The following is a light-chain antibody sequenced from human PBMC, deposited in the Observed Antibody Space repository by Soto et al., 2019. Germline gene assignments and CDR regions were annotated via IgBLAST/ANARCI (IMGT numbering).Light chain of an antibody. Sequence: EIGTTQAPLSLPVTPGEPASISSSRSQNLLHSNGSHYLDWYLQRPGQSTQLLIYMGSNRASGGPDRFSASGSCTDFTLKSRRVEAEDVGVYYCMQALQTPWTFGQGTKVDIK. V-gene: IGKV2-28*01. J-gene: IGKJ1*01. CDR1: QNLLHSNGSHY. CDR3: MQALQTPWT. CDR2: MGS.